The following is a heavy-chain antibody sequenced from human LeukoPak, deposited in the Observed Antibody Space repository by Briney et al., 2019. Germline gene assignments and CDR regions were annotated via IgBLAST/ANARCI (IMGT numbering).Heavy chain of an antibody. D-gene: IGHD5-18*01. CDR1: GASISAYH. V-gene: IGHV4-4*07. CDR2: IYSSGRT. J-gene: IGHJ4*02. Sequence: SETLSLTCSVSGASISAYHWSWIRQPAGKGLEWIGRIYSSGRTNYIPSLKSRLTMSVDTSKNQFSLKLISVTAADTAVYYCARDYSYPDYWGQGTLVTVSS. CDR3: ARDYSYPDY.